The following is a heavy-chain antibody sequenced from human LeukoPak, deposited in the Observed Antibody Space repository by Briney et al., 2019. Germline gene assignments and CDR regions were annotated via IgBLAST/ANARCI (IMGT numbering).Heavy chain of an antibody. CDR1: GGSFSGYY. J-gene: IGHJ4*02. D-gene: IGHD5-18*01. CDR3: ARGEGGGYSYGYGFDY. CDR2: IYHSGST. V-gene: IGHV4-34*01. Sequence: SETLSLTCAVYGGSFSGYYWSWIRQPPGKGLEWIGYIYHSGSTYYNPSLKSRVTISVDRSKNQFSLKLSSVTAADTAVYYCARGEGGGYSYGYGFDYWGQGTLVTVSS.